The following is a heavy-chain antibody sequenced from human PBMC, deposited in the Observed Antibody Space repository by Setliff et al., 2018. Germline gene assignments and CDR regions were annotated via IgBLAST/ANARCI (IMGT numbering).Heavy chain of an antibody. D-gene: IGHD2-2*01. CDR1: GYTFTSYG. J-gene: IGHJ4*02. CDR3: ARDRKEIVVKPPAASLDY. Sequence: GASVKVSCKASGYTFTSYGISWVRQAPGQGLEWMGWISAYNGNTNYAQKLQGRVTMTTDTSTSTVYMEVRSLRSDDTAVYYCARDRKEIVVKPPAASLDYWGQGTQVTVSS. V-gene: IGHV1-18*01. CDR2: ISAYNGNT.